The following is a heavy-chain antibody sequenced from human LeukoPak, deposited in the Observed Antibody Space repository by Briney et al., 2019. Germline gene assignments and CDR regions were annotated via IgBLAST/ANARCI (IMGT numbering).Heavy chain of an antibody. V-gene: IGHV4-61*02. CDR3: AKDYEPLVGVHRWGDWFDP. Sequence: SETLSLTCTVSGGSISSGSYYWSWIRRPAGKGLEWIGRIYTSGSTNYNPSLKSRVTISVDTSKNQFSLKLSSVTAADTAVYYCAKDYEPLVGVHRWGDWFDPWGQGTLVTVSS. D-gene: IGHD1-26*01. CDR1: GGSISSGSYY. CDR2: IYTSGST. J-gene: IGHJ5*02.